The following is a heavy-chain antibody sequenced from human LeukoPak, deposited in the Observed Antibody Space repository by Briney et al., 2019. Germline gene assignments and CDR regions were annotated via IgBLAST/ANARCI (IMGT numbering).Heavy chain of an antibody. CDR1: GFTFSNYV. Sequence: NPGGSLRLSCAASGFTFSNYVMSWVRQAPGKGLEWVSSISSSSSYIYYADSVKGRFTISRDNAKNSLYLQMNSLRAEDTAVYYCARDLSVVVGSFDYWGQGTLVTVSS. D-gene: IGHD2-21*01. CDR3: ARDLSVVVGSFDY. CDR2: ISSSSSYI. J-gene: IGHJ4*02. V-gene: IGHV3-21*01.